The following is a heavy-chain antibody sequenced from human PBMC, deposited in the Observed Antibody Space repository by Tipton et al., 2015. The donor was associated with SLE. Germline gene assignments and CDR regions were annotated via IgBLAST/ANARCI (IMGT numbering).Heavy chain of an antibody. CDR2: FHHSGST. Sequence: SLRLSCSVSGGSISSSDWWSWVRQPPGKGLEWIGEFHHSGSTNYNPSLKSRVTISVDKSKNQFSLKLSSVTAADTAVYYCARDGGILVAGRFDYWGQGPLVTVSS. V-gene: IGHV4-4*02. CDR3: ARDGGILVAGRFDY. D-gene: IGHD2-15*01. J-gene: IGHJ4*02. CDR1: GGSISSSDW.